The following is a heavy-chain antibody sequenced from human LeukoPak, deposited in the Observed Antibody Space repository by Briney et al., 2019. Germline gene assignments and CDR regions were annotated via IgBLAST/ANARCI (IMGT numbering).Heavy chain of an antibody. Sequence: GGSLRLSCAASGFTFSGYAMHWVRQAPGKGLEWVAVISYDGSNKYYADSVKGRFTISRDNSKNTLYLQMNSLRAEDTAVYYCARVPTANWNDVGIDYWGQGTLVTVSS. CDR3: ARVPTANWNDVGIDY. CDR1: GFTFSGYA. D-gene: IGHD1-1*01. CDR2: ISYDGSNK. J-gene: IGHJ4*02. V-gene: IGHV3-30-3*01.